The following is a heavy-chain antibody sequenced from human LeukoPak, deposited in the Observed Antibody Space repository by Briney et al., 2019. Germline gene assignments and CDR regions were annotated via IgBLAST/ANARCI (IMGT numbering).Heavy chain of an antibody. J-gene: IGHJ4*02. CDR1: GGTFSSYA. CDR2: IIPIFGTA. V-gene: IGHV1-69*13. CDR3: ARNPGATVFTFDY. D-gene: IGHD3-3*01. Sequence: ASVKVSCKASGGTFSSYAISWVRQAPGQGLEWMGGIIPIFGTANYAQKFQGRVTITADESTSTAYMELSSLRSEDTAVYYCARNPGATVFTFDYWGQGTLVTVSS.